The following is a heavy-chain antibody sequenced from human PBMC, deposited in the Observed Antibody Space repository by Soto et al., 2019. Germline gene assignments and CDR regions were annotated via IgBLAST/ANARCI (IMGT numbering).Heavy chain of an antibody. CDR3: ARVHGDSSGYYYSSSFDY. J-gene: IGHJ4*02. D-gene: IGHD3-22*01. CDR2: IYHSGST. V-gene: IGHV4-4*02. Sequence: QVQLQESGPGLVKPSGTLSLTCAVSGGSISSSNWWSWVRQPPGKGLEWIGEIYHSGSTNYNPSLKSRVTISVDKSKNQFSLKLSSVTAADTAVYYCARVHGDSSGYYYSSSFDYWGQGTLVTVSS. CDR1: GGSISSSNW.